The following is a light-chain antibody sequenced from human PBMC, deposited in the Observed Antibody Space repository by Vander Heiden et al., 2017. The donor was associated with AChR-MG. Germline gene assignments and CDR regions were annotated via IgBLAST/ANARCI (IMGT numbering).Light chain of an antibody. Sequence: EIVRTQTLHSLPVTPGEPASTSCRASPSPLHSNGSNYLDWYLQKPGQFPQLLIYFGSNLASGVPDRFSGSGSGTDFTLKISRVEAEDVAFYYCMQALQTPYTFGHGTKLDIK. CDR3: MQALQTPYT. CDR1: PSPLHSNGSNY. CDR2: FGS. V-gene: IGKV2-28*01. J-gene: IGKJ2*01.